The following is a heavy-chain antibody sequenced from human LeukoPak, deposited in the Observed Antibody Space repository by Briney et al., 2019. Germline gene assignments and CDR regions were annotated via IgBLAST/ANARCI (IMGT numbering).Heavy chain of an antibody. D-gene: IGHD3-3*01. CDR3: ASRRYYDFWSGYPRTNWFDP. V-gene: IGHV4-34*01. CDR2: INHSGST. CDR1: GGSFGGYY. Sequence: SETLSLTCAVYGGSFGGYYWSWIRQPPGKGLEWIGEINHSGSTNYNPSLKSRVTISVDTSKNQFSLKLSSVTAADTAVYYCASRRYYDFWSGYPRTNWFDPWGQGTLVTVSS. J-gene: IGHJ5*02.